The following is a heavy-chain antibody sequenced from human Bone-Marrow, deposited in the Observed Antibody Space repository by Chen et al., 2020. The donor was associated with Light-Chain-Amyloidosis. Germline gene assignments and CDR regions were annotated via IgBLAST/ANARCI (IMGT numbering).Heavy chain of an antibody. CDR3: AREHERPLYGALAY. CDR1: GNSFRNYA. D-gene: IGHD3-10*01. Sequence: QVQVVQAGGEVKKPGSSVRLSCKTSGNSFRNYAITWVRQAPGQGLEWMGGIIPLSGTANYAQKFEDRVTITADESTTTSYWDLRGLTSGDTALYYCAREHERPLYGALAYWGPGTMVTVSS. J-gene: IGHJ4*02. V-gene: IGHV1-69*01. CDR2: IIPLSGTA.